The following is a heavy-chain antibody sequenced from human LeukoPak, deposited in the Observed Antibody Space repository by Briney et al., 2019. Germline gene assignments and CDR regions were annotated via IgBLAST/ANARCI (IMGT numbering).Heavy chain of an antibody. CDR1: GYTFTNHY. J-gene: IGHJ5*02. V-gene: IGHV1-46*01. CDR3: ARGRTVTTWPGRHNWFDP. CDR2: INPSGGST. D-gene: IGHD4-17*01. Sequence: GASVKVSCKASGYTFTNHYMYWVRQAPGQGLEWMGIINPSGGSTSYAQKFQGRVTMTRDTSTRTVCMEVSSLRSGDTAVYYCARGRTVTTWPGRHNWFDPWGQGTLVTVSS.